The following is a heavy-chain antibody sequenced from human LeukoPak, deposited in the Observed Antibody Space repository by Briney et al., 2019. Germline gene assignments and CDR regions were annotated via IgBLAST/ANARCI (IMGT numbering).Heavy chain of an antibody. Sequence: ASVKVSCKASGYTFTGYYMHWVRQAPGQGLEWMGWINPNTGGTSYAQKFQGRVTMTRDTSTSTVYMELSSLRSEDTAVYYCARVPGPTMVRGVPKYYFDYWGQGTLVTVSS. CDR1: GYTFTGYY. J-gene: IGHJ4*02. D-gene: IGHD3-10*01. CDR2: INPNTGGT. V-gene: IGHV1-2*02. CDR3: ARVPGPTMVRGVPKYYFDY.